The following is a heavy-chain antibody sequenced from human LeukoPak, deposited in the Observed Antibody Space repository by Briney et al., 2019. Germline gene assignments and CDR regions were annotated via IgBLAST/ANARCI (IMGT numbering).Heavy chain of an antibody. Sequence: SETLSLTCTVSGGSISSYYWSWIRQPAGKGLEWIGRIYTSGSTNYNPPLKSRVTISVDTSKNQFSLKLSSVTAADTAVYYCARLSEYSSSSSIDYWGQGTLVTVSS. CDR2: IYTSGST. V-gene: IGHV4-4*07. D-gene: IGHD6-6*01. J-gene: IGHJ4*02. CDR3: ARLSEYSSSSSIDY. CDR1: GGSISSYY.